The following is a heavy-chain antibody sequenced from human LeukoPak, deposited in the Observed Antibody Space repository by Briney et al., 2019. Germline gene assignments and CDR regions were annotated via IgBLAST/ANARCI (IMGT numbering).Heavy chain of an antibody. D-gene: IGHD3-10*01. CDR3: ARGVGLLED. CDR1: GGSISSSY. V-gene: IGHV4-59*08. J-gene: IGHJ4*02. Sequence: PSETLSLTCTVSGGSISSSYWTWIRQSPRKGLEWIGYIYYSGSANYNPSLESRVSISLDTSKNQFSLKLGSVTAADTAVYYCARGVGLLEDWGQGTLVTVSS. CDR2: IYYSGSA.